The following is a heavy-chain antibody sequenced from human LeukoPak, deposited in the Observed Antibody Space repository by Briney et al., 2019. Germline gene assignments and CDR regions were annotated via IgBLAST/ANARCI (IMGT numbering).Heavy chain of an antibody. CDR2: IIPIFGTA. J-gene: IGHJ3*02. CDR1: GYTFTSYG. V-gene: IGHV1-69*05. Sequence: GASVKVSCKASGYTFTSYGISWVRQAPGQGLEWMGGIIPIFGTANYAQKFQGRVTITTDESTSTAYMELSSLRSEDTAVYYCATSNTPPRTIFGPLDAFDIWGQGTMVTVSS. D-gene: IGHD3-3*01. CDR3: ATSNTPPRTIFGPLDAFDI.